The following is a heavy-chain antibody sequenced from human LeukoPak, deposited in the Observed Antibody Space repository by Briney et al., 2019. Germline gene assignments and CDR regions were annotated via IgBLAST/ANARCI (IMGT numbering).Heavy chain of an antibody. CDR1: GGSISSGSYY. CDR3: ARGSQYSSGWYKGFDY. D-gene: IGHD6-19*01. J-gene: IGHJ4*02. V-gene: IGHV4-61*02. Sequence: SQTLSLTCTVSGGSISSGSYYWSWIRQPAGKGLEWIGRIYTSGSTNYNPSLKSRVTISVDTSKNQFSLKLSSVTAADTAVYYCARGSQYSSGWYKGFDYWGQGTLVTVSS. CDR2: IYTSGST.